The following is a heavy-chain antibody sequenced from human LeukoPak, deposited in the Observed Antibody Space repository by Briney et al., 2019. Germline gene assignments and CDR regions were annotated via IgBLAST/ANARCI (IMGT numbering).Heavy chain of an antibody. Sequence: PGGSLRLSCAASGFTFSSYAMHWVRQAPGKGLEWVAVISYDGSNKYYADSVKGRFTISRDNSKNTLYLQMNSLRAEDTAVYYCARGRGLTVVRAPDYWGQGTLVTVSS. CDR1: GFTFSSYA. CDR3: ARGRGLTVVRAPDY. J-gene: IGHJ4*02. D-gene: IGHD3-10*01. V-gene: IGHV3-30-3*01. CDR2: ISYDGSNK.